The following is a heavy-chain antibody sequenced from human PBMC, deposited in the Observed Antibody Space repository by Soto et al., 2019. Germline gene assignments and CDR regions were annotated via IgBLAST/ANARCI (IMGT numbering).Heavy chain of an antibody. CDR1: GDSISSGYY. J-gene: IGHJ6*02. D-gene: IGHD1-1*01. V-gene: IGHV4-38-2*01. CDR2: IYHSGTT. Sequence: SETLSLTCAVSGDSISSGYYWAWIRRPPGKGLEWIGSIYHSGTTYYNPSLKSRVTISVDTSRNQFSLKLSSVTAADSAVYYCEKGAGNYYYYGMDVGGQGTKVT. CDR3: EKGAGNYYYYGMDV.